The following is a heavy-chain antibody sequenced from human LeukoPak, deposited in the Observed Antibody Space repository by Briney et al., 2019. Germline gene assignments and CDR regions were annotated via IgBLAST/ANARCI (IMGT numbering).Heavy chain of an antibody. V-gene: IGHV4-38-2*01. CDR3: ARRHYDILTGYYYYFDY. CDR1: GYSISSGYY. J-gene: IGHJ4*02. Sequence: SETLSLTCAVSGYSISSGYYWGWIRQPPGKGLEWIGSIYHSGSTYYNPSLESRVTISVDASKNQLSLKLSSVTAADTAVYYCARRHYDILTGYYYYFDYWGQGTLVTVSS. CDR2: IYHSGST. D-gene: IGHD3-9*01.